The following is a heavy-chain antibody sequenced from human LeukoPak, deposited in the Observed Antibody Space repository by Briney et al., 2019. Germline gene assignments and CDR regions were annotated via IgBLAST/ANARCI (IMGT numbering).Heavy chain of an antibody. CDR1: GYTFTSYG. Sequence: ASVKVSCKASGYTFTSYGISWVRQAPGQGLEWMGWISAYNGNTNYAQKLQGRVTMTTDTSTSTAYMELRSLRSDDTAVYYCARVPLYYYDSSGRLHFVYWGQGTLVTVSS. D-gene: IGHD3-22*01. J-gene: IGHJ4*02. CDR2: ISAYNGNT. CDR3: ARVPLYYYDSSGRLHFVY. V-gene: IGHV1-18*01.